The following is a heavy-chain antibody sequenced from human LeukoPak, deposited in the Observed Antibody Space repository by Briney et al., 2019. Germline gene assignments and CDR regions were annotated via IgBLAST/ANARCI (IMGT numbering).Heavy chain of an antibody. V-gene: IGHV3-48*01. CDR1: GFTFSSYS. CDR3: ARDWELSDAFDI. CDR2: ISSSSSTI. D-gene: IGHD1-26*01. J-gene: IGHJ3*02. Sequence: SGGSLRLSCAASGFTFSSYSMNWVRQAPGKGLEWVSYISSSSSTIYYADSVKGRFTISRDIAKNSLYLQMNSLRAEDTAVYYCARDWELSDAFDIWGQGTMVTVSS.